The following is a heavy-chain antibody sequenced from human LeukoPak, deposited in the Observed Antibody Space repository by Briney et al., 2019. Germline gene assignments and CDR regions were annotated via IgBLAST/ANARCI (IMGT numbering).Heavy chain of an antibody. CDR3: ARDQAIVVVPAASLAQH. Sequence: ASVKVSCKASGYTFTGYYMHWVRQAPGQGLEWMGWINPNSGGTNYAQKFQGRVTMTRDTSISTAYMELSRLRSDDTAVYYCARDQAIVVVPAASLAQHWGQGTLVTVSS. V-gene: IGHV1-2*02. D-gene: IGHD2-2*01. CDR2: INPNSGGT. J-gene: IGHJ1*01. CDR1: GYTFTGYY.